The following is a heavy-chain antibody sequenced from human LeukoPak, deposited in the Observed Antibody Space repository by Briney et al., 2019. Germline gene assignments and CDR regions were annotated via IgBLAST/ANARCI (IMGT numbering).Heavy chain of an antibody. Sequence: GGSLRLSCVASGFTFSTYWMNWVRQAPGKGLEWVATIKEDGSDKFYVDSVKGRFTISRDNAKNSLYLQMNSLRAEDTAVYYCARDLSMGNTVLDYWGQGILVTDSS. D-gene: IGHD4/OR15-4a*01. CDR3: ARDLSMGNTVLDY. V-gene: IGHV3-7*01. CDR2: IKEDGSDK. CDR1: GFTFSTYW. J-gene: IGHJ4*02.